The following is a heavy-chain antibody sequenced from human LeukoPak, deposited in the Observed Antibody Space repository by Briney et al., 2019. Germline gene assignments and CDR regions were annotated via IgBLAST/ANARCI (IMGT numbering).Heavy chain of an antibody. CDR1: GFTFSSYA. CDR2: ISGSGGST. CDR3: ADSNYWYPVDY. J-gene: IGHJ4*02. Sequence: PGGSLRLSCAASGFTFSSYAMSWVRQAPGKGLEWVSAISGSGGSTYYADSVKGRFPISRDNSKNTLYLQMNSLRAEDTALYYCADSNYWYPVDYWGQGTLVTVSS. D-gene: IGHD4-11*01. V-gene: IGHV3-23*01.